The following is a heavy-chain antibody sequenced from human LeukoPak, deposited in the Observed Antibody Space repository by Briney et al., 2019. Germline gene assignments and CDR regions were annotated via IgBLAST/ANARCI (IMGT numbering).Heavy chain of an antibody. CDR3: ARGGGLDV. D-gene: IGHD3-16*01. CDR2: ISYDGSNK. CDR1: GFTFNTYD. Sequence: PGGSLRLSCAASGFTFNTYDIHWVRQAPGKGLEWVAVISYDGSNKYYADFVKGRFTISRDNSKNTLYLQMSNLRAEDTAVYFCARGGGLDVWGQGATVTVSS. J-gene: IGHJ6*02. V-gene: IGHV3-30*03.